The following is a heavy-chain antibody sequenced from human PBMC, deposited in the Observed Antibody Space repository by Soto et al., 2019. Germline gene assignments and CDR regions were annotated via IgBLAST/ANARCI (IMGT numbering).Heavy chain of an antibody. D-gene: IGHD3-9*01. V-gene: IGHV3-15*01. CDR3: TTETYYDILTGYYRYYFDY. Sequence: GGSLRLSCAASGFTFSNAWMSWVRQAPGKGLEWVGRIKSKTDGGTTDYAAPVKGRFTISRDDSKNTLYLQMNSLKTEDTAVYYCTTETYYDILTGYYRYYFDYWGQGTLVTVSS. CDR2: IKSKTDGGTT. CDR1: GFTFSNAW. J-gene: IGHJ4*02.